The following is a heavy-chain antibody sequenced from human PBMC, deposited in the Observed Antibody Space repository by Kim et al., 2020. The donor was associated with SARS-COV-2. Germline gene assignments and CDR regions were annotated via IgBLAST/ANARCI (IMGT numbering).Heavy chain of an antibody. Sequence: PTYAPCFTGRFVCSLDTSVSTAYLQISSLKAEDTAVYYCARLYDSSGYLGYWGQGTLVTVSS. CDR2: P. V-gene: IGHV7-4-1*02. J-gene: IGHJ4*02. CDR3: ARLYDSSGYLGY. D-gene: IGHD3-22*01.